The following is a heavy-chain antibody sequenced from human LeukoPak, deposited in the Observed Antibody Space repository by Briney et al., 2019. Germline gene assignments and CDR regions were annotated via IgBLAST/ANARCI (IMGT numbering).Heavy chain of an antibody. CDR2: INHSGST. CDR1: GGSFSGYY. J-gene: IGHJ6*03. CDR3: ARGRASYYNYYMDV. Sequence: SETLSLTCAAYGGSFSGYYWSWIRQPPGKGLEWIGEINHSGSTNYNPSLKSRVTISVDTSKNQFSLKLSTVTAADTAVHYCARGRASYYNYYMDVWGKGTTVTVSS. V-gene: IGHV4-34*01.